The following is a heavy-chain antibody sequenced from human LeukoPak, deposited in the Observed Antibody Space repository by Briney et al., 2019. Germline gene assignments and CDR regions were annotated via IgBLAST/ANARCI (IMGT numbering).Heavy chain of an antibody. D-gene: IGHD1-26*01. V-gene: IGHV1-46*01. Sequence: GASVKVSCKASGYTFTSNYIHWVRQAPGQGLEWMGMIYPRDGSTSYAQKFQGRVTVTRDTSTSTVHMELSGLRSEDTAVYYCARDVRPDSGSYLYWGQGTLVTVSS. CDR1: GYTFTSNY. CDR2: IYPRDGST. CDR3: ARDVRPDSGSYLY. J-gene: IGHJ4*02.